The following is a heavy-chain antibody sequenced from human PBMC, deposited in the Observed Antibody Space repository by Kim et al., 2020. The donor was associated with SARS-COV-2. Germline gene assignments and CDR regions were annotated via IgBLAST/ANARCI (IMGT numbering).Heavy chain of an antibody. CDR3: AQDMHYDRSGPRGVSFD. J-gene: IGHJ3*02. CDR2: ISWNSGSI. CDR1: GFTFDDYA. D-gene: IGHD3-22*01. Sequence: GGSLRLSCAASGFTFDDYAMHWVRQAPGKGLEWVSGISWNSGSIGYADSVKGRFTISRDNAKNSLYLQMNSLRAEDTALYYCAQDMHYDRSGPRGVSFD. V-gene: IGHV3-9*01.